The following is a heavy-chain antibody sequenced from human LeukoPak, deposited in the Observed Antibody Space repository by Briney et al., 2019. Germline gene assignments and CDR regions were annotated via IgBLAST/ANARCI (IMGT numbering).Heavy chain of an antibody. D-gene: IGHD2/OR15-2a*01. V-gene: IGHV1-46*01. J-gene: IGHJ4*02. CDR1: GYSFISFY. CDR3: ARGFSISY. Sequence: ASVKVSCKASGYSFISFYIHWVRQAPGQGLEWMGVINPSGGSTAYAQQFQGRVTMTRDTSTSTVYMELSSLRSEDTAVYYCARGFSISYWGQGTLVTVSS. CDR2: INPSGGST.